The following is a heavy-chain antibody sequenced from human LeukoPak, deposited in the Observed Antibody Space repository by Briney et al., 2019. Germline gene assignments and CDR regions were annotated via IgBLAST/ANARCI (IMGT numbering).Heavy chain of an antibody. CDR2: IYYSWAT. D-gene: IGHD2-2*01. CDR3: ATQYCSATTSCYLESISKYYFDY. J-gene: IGHJ4*02. V-gene: IGHV4-39*07. CDR1: GDSISYTNYY. Sequence: SETLSLTCTVSGDSISYTNYYWGWIRQPPGKGLEWIATIYYSWATYFNPSLKSRVTMSVDTSKNQFSLKVRSVTAADTAVYYCATQYCSATTSCYLESISKYYFDYWGQGALVTVSS.